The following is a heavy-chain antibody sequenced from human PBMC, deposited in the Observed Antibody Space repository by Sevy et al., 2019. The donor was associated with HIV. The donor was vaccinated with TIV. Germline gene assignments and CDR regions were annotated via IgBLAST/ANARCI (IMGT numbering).Heavy chain of an antibody. CDR3: TTADIVVVPAAIAPKYYYYGMDV. CDR2: IKSKTDGGTT. Sequence: GESLKISCAASGFTFSNAWMSWVRQAPGKGLEWVGRIKSKTDGGTTDYAAPVKGRFTISRDDSKNTLYLQMNSLKTEDTAVYYCTTADIVVVPAAIAPKYYYYGMDVWGQGTTVTVSS. D-gene: IGHD2-2*02. J-gene: IGHJ6*02. CDR1: GFTFSNAW. V-gene: IGHV3-15*01.